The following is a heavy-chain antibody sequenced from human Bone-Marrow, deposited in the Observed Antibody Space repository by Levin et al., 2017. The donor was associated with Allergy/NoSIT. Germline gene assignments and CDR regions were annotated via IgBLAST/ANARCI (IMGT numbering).Heavy chain of an antibody. Sequence: PGGSLRLSCAASGFTFSSHAMHWVRQAPGKGLEWVAVISKDETAIYYGDSVKGRFTISRDNSRNTLYLQMNSLRPEDTAVYYCARVEWLGILTYYWYGLDVWGQGTTVTVSS. D-gene: IGHD6-19*01. CDR1: GFTFSSHA. CDR2: ISKDETAI. J-gene: IGHJ6*02. V-gene: IGHV3-30-3*01. CDR3: ARVEWLGILTYYWYGLDV.